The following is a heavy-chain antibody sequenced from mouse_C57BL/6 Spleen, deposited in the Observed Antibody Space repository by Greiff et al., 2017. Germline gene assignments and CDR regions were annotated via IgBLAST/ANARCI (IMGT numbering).Heavy chain of an antibody. J-gene: IGHJ3*01. D-gene: IGHD1-2*01. Sequence: VKLQQPGAELVMPGASVKLSCKASGYTFTSYWMHWVKQRPGQGLEWIGEIDPSDSYTNYNQKFKGKSTLTVDKSSSTAYMQLSSLTSEDSAVYYCATPITTGAYWGQGTLVTVSA. CDR3: ATPITTGAY. CDR2: IDPSDSYT. V-gene: IGHV1-69*01. CDR1: GYTFTSYW.